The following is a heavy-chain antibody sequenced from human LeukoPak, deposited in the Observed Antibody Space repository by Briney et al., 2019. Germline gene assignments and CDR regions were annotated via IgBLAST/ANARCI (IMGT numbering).Heavy chain of an antibody. V-gene: IGHV3-11*04. CDR2: ISSSGSTI. J-gene: IGHJ4*02. Sequence: GGSLRLSCAASGFTFSDYYMSWIRQAPGKGLEWVSYISSSGSTIYYADSVKGRFTISRDNAKNSLYLQMNSLRAEDTAVYYCARGSPRYCSSTSCFWNFDYWGQGTLVTVSS. CDR3: ARGSPRYCSSTSCFWNFDY. CDR1: GFTFSDYY. D-gene: IGHD2-2*01.